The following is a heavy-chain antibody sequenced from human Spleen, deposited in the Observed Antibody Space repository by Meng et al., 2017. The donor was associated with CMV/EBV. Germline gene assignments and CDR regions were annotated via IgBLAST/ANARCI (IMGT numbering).Heavy chain of an antibody. CDR3: AHSDYFDY. Sequence: LKYYGSQLVPHTPTLTRVCTFCGFYLSTSVVGVGWIRQPPGKALELLALIYCDDDKRYSPSMKSMLTITKYTSKNHVVLTMTNMDPVDTATYYCAHSDYFDYWGQGTLVTVSS. V-gene: IGHV2-5*02. CDR2: IYCDDDK. J-gene: IGHJ4*02. CDR1: GFYLSTSVVG.